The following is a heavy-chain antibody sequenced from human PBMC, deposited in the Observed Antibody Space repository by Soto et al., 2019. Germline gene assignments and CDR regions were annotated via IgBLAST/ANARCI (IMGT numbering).Heavy chain of an antibody. CDR2: IDWDDDK. CDR1: GFSLSTSGMC. CDR3: YRLPRYFGPGGYPHNYFDS. J-gene: IGHJ4*02. D-gene: IGHD3-10*01. Sequence: SGATLVNPTQTLTLTCTFSGFSLSTSGMCVSWIRQPPGKALEWLARIDWDDDKYYSTSLKTRLTISKDTSKNQVVLTMTNMDPVDTATYYLYRLPRYFGPGGYPHNYFDSWGQGTLVPVSS. V-gene: IGHV2-70*11.